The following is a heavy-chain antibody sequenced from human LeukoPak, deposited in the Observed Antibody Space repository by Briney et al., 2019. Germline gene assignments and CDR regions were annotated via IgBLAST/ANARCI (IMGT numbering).Heavy chain of an antibody. J-gene: IGHJ4*02. CDR1: GFTFSSYA. V-gene: IGHV3-23*01. CDR3: ARDRGDYYDSSGYPR. Sequence: QPGGSLRLSCAASGFTFSSYAMSWVRQAPGKGLEWVSAISGSGGSTYYADSVKGRFTISRDNSKNTLYLQMNSLRAEDTAVYYCARDRGDYYDSSGYPRWGQGTLVTVSS. CDR2: ISGSGGST. D-gene: IGHD3-22*01.